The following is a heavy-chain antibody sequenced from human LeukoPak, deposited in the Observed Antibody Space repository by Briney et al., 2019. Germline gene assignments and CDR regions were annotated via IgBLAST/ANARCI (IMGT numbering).Heavy chain of an antibody. J-gene: IGHJ4*02. D-gene: IGHD3-10*01. V-gene: IGHV3-49*03. CDR2: IRSKAYGGTT. CDR3: TRVSELLWFGELPAPYDY. Sequence: GGSLRLSCTASGFTFGDYAMSWFRQAPGKGLEWVGFIRSKAYGGTTEYAASVKGRFTISRDDSKSIAYLQMNSLKTEDTAVYYCTRVSELLWFGELPAPYDYWGQGTLVTVSS. CDR1: GFTFGDYA.